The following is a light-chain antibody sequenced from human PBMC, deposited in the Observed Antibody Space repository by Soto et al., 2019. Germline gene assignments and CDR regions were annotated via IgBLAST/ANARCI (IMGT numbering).Light chain of an antibody. V-gene: IGKV1-39*01. Sequence: DIRMTQSPSSRSASVGDRVTITCRASASISNYLNWYQQTPGKAPNLLIYAASSSQSGVPSRFSGSGSGTDFTLTISNLQPEDFATYYCQQSYITPWTFGQGTKVDIK. CDR2: AAS. J-gene: IGKJ1*01. CDR3: QQSYITPWT. CDR1: ASISNY.